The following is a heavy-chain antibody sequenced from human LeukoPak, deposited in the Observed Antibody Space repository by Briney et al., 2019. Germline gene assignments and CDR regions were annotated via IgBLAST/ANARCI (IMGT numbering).Heavy chain of an antibody. V-gene: IGHV3-48*03. CDR2: ISSSGSTI. CDR3: AKDRNYYGSGSYSWFDP. D-gene: IGHD3-10*01. J-gene: IGHJ5*02. CDR1: GFTFSSYE. Sequence: GGSLRLSCAASGFTFSSYEMNWVRQAPGKGLEWVSYISSSGSTIYYADSVKGRFTISRDNAKNSLYLQMNSLRAEDTAVYYCAKDRNYYGSGSYSWFDPWGQGTLVTVSS.